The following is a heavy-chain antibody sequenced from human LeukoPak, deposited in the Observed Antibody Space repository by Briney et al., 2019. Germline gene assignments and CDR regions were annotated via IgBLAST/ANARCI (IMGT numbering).Heavy chain of an antibody. J-gene: IGHJ4*02. D-gene: IGHD1-1*01. CDR3: ARDLWKVFDY. CDR1: GFTLSSYW. V-gene: IGHV3-7*01. CDR2: IKQGGSEK. Sequence: SGGSLRLSCAASGFTLSSYWMSWVRQAPGKGLEWVANIKQGGSEKYYVDSVKGRFTISRDNAKNSLYLQMNSLRAEDTAVYYCARDLWKVFDYWGQGTLVTVSS.